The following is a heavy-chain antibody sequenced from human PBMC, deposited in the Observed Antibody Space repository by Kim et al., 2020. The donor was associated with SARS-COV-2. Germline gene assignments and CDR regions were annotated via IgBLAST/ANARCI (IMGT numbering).Heavy chain of an antibody. CDR3: ARDYYDSSGDAFDI. V-gene: IGHV4-31*03. CDR2: IYYSGST. CDR1: GGSISSGGYY. D-gene: IGHD3-22*01. Sequence: SETLSLTCTVSGGSISSGGYYWSWIRQHPGKGLEWIGYIYYSGSTYYNTSLKSRVTISVDTSKNQFSLKLSSVTAAETAVYYCARDYYDSSGDAFDIWGQGTMVTVSS. J-gene: IGHJ3*02.